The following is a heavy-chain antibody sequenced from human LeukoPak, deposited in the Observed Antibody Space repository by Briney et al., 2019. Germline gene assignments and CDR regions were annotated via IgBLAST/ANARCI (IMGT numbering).Heavy chain of an antibody. CDR2: IYSGGST. CDR3: ARDRYYYDSSGYSPSYDYYYYGMDV. D-gene: IGHD3-22*01. CDR1: GFTVSSNY. J-gene: IGHJ6*02. V-gene: IGHV3-66*01. Sequence: PGGSLRLSYAASGFTVSSNYMSWVRQAPGKGLEWVSVIYSGGSTYYADSVKGRFTISRDNSENTLYLQMNSLRAEDTAVYYCARDRYYYDSSGYSPSYDYYYYGMDVWGQGTTVTVSS.